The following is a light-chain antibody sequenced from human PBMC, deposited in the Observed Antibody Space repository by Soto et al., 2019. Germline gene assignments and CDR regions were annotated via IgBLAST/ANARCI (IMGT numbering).Light chain of an antibody. CDR1: SSDVDTYKY. Sequence: QSVLTQPAYVSGSPGQSITLSCTGNSSDVDTYKYVSWYQQHPGKAPKLMIYEVSYRPSGVSDRFSGSQSGNTASLTISGLQAGDEADYYCRSYAGRTARVQFGGGTTLPV. CDR2: EVS. J-gene: IGLJ2*01. CDR3: RSYAGRTARVQ. V-gene: IGLV2-14*01.